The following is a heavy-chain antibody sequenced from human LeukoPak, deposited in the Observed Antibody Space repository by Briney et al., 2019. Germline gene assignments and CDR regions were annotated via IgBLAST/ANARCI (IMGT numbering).Heavy chain of an antibody. CDR1: GFTFDDYA. CDR3: AEDWHYCYDSGGYLEY. Sequence: GGSLRLSCAASGFTFDDYAMHWVRHAPGKGLEWVSGISWNSGSIGYADSVKGRFTISRDNAKNSLYLQMNSLRAEDTALYYCAEDWHYCYDSGGYLEYWGQGTLVTVSS. CDR2: ISWNSGSI. V-gene: IGHV3-9*01. J-gene: IGHJ4*02. D-gene: IGHD3-22*01.